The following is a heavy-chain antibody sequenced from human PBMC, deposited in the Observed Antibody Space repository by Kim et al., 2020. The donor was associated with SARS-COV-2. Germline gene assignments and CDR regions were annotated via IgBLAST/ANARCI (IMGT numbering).Heavy chain of an antibody. D-gene: IGHD2-2*01. J-gene: IGHJ4*02. CDR2: IYYSGST. CDR1: GGSISSSSYY. Sequence: SETLSLTCTVSGGSISSSSYYWGWIRQPPGKGLEWIGSIYYSGSTYYNPSLKSRVTISVDTSKNQFSLKLSSVTAADTAVYYCARHWPGYCSRTSCYEGVYFDYWGQGTLVTVSS. CDR3: ARHWPGYCSRTSCYEGVYFDY. V-gene: IGHV4-39*01.